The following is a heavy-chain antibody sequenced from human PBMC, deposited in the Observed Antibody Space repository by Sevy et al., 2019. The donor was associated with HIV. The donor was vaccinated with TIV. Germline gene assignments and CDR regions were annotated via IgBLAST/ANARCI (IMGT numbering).Heavy chain of an antibody. V-gene: IGHV1-2*06. CDR2: INPKSGDT. D-gene: IGHD6-13*01. J-gene: IGHJ6*02. Sequence: ASVKVSCKASRYTFTGYYMHWVRQAPGQGLEWMGRINPKSGDTKYAQKFQGGVTMTRETSISTAYMELSSLKSDDTAVYYCARGTSSSRPGLYQYYNGMDVWGQGTTVTVSS. CDR1: RYTFTGYY. CDR3: ARGTSSSRPGLYQYYNGMDV.